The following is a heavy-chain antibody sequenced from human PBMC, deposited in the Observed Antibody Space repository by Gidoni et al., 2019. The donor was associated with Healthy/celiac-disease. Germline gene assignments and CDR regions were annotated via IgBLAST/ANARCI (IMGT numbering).Heavy chain of an antibody. CDR1: GFTFSSYG. V-gene: IGHV3-30*18. Sequence: QVQLVESGGGVVQPGRSVRLSCAASGFTFSSYGMHWVRQAPGQGLEWVAVISYDGSNKYYADSVKGRFTISRDKSKNTLYLQMNSLRAEDTAVYYCAKDLRIAAAGMDYWGQGTLVTVSS. CDR2: ISYDGSNK. D-gene: IGHD6-13*01. J-gene: IGHJ4*02. CDR3: AKDLRIAAAGMDY.